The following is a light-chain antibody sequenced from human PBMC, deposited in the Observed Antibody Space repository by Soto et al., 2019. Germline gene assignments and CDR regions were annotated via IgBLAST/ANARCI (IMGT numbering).Light chain of an antibody. CDR3: QQYGGSPGCT. J-gene: IGKJ2*02. CDR2: GAS. V-gene: IGKV3-20*01. Sequence: EIVLTQSPGTLSLSPGERATLSCRASQSVSSSYLAWYQQKPGQAPRLLIYGASSRATGIPDRFSGSGSGTDFTLTISRLEPEDFAVYYCQQYGGSPGCTVGQGTKLEIK. CDR1: QSVSSSY.